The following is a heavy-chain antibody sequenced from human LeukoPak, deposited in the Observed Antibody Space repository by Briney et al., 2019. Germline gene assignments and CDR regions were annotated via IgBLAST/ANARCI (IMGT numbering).Heavy chain of an antibody. CDR1: GGSISSGDCY. CDR2: IYYSGST. J-gene: IGHJ4*02. CDR3: ARVWSSGWATVDY. Sequence: SETLSLTCTVSGGSISSGDCYWRWIRQPPGRGLEWIGYIYYSGSTYYNPSLKSRVTISVDTSKNQFSLKLSSVTAADTAVYYCARVWSSGWATVDYWGQGTLVTVSS. V-gene: IGHV4-30-4*01. D-gene: IGHD6-19*01.